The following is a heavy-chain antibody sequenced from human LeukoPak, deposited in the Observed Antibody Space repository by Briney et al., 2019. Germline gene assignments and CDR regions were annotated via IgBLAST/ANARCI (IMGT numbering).Heavy chain of an antibody. Sequence: SETLSLTCTVSGGSISSYYWSWIRQPPGKGLEWIGYIYYSGSTNYNPSLKSRVTISVDTSKNQFSLKLSSATAADTAVYYCARDLCGSSCGQYYGMDVWGQGTTVTVSS. J-gene: IGHJ6*02. V-gene: IGHV4-59*01. CDR1: GGSISSYY. CDR2: IYYSGST. D-gene: IGHD6-13*01. CDR3: ARDLCGSSCGQYYGMDV.